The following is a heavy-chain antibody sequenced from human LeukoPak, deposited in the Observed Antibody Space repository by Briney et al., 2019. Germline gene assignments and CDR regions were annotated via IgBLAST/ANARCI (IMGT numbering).Heavy chain of an antibody. J-gene: IGHJ5*02. CDR3: ARDGDSSSSYRWFDP. D-gene: IGHD6-6*01. V-gene: IGHV1-2*02. Sequence: ASVKVSCKASGYTFTANHMHWVRQAPGQGLEWMGWINPNSGVTNYARKFQGRVTMTRDTSISTAYMELSRLRSDDTAVYYCARDGDSSSSYRWFDPWGQGTLVTVSS. CDR2: INPNSGVT. CDR1: GYTFTANH.